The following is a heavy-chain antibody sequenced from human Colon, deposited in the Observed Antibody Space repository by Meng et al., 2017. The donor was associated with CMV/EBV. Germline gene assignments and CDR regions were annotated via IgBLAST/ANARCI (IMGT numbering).Heavy chain of an antibody. D-gene: IGHD1-26*01. CDR2: ISYDGSHQ. V-gene: IGHV3-30*04. J-gene: IGHJ5*02. Sequence: AASGFSFSRYAMHGVRQAPGKGLEWVAVISYDGSHQVYADSVKGRFTIFRDNSKNTLDLQMNSLRADDTAVYYCVRESTVGATTSFDPWAREPWSPSPQ. CDR1: GFSFSRYA. CDR3: VRESTVGATTSFDP.